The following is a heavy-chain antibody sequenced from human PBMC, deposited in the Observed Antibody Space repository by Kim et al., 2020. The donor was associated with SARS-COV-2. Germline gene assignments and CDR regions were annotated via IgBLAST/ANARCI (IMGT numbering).Heavy chain of an antibody. CDR3: ARAIAGHFDY. J-gene: IGHJ4*02. CDR2: ST. Sequence: STYYADSVKGRFTISRDNSKNTLYLQMNSLRAEDTAVYYCARAIAGHFDYWGQGTLVTVSS. D-gene: IGHD6-13*01. V-gene: IGHV3-53*01.